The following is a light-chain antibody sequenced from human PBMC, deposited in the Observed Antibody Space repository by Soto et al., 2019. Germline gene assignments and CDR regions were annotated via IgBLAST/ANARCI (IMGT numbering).Light chain of an antibody. CDR3: QQYGSSPL. CDR2: GAS. Sequence: EIVLTQSPGTLSLSPGEGATLSWRASQSVSSSYLAWYQQKPGQAPRLLIYGASSRATGIPDRFSGSGSGTDFTLTISRLEPEDFAVYYCQQYGSSPLFGPGTKVDIK. J-gene: IGKJ3*01. V-gene: IGKV3-20*01. CDR1: QSVSSSY.